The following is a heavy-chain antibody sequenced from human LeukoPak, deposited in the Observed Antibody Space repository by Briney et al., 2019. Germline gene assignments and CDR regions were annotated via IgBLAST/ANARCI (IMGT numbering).Heavy chain of an antibody. CDR3: AKRHDSGNYYNFFVDC. V-gene: IGHV3-23*01. CDR1: GFTFSSYS. CDR2: MSGSGSST. J-gene: IGHJ4*02. D-gene: IGHD3-10*01. Sequence: GGSLRLSCAASGFTFSSYSMNWVRQAPGKGLEWVSVMSGSGSSTYYADSVKGRFTISRDNSKNTLYLQLNSLRAEDTAVYYCAKRHDSGNYYNFFVDCWGQGTLVTVSS.